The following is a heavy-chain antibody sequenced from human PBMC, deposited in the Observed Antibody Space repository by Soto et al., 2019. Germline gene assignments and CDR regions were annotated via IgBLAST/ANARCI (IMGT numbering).Heavy chain of an antibody. J-gene: IGHJ4*02. V-gene: IGHV3-23*01. CDR2: ISASGAST. CDR1: GFTFSSYA. Sequence: EVRLLESGGGLVQPGGSLRLSCAASGFTFSSYAMTWVRQAPGKGLEWVSAISASGASTYYADSVKGRFTISRDNSKNTLYLQVNSLRAEDTAVYYCAKDPTRPIDYWGQGTLVTVSS. CDR3: AKDPTRPIDY.